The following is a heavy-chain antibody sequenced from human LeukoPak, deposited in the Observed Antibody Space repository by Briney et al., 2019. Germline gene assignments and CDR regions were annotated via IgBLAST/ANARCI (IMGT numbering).Heavy chain of an antibody. J-gene: IGHJ4*02. CDR3: ARAGIHGSGSFSAPPLFDY. CDR1: GGSISSYY. Sequence: SETLSLTCTVSGGSISSYYWSWIRQPPGKGLEWIGYIYYSGSTNYNPSLKSRVTISVDTSKNQFPLKLSSVTAADTAVYYCARAGIHGSGSFSAPPLFDYWGQGTLVTVSS. CDR2: IYYSGST. D-gene: IGHD3-10*01. V-gene: IGHV4-59*01.